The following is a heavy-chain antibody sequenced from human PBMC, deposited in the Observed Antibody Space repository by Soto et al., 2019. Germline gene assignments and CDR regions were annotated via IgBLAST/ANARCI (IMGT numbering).Heavy chain of an antibody. D-gene: IGHD2-21*02. J-gene: IGHJ4*02. CDR3: ATHCGGDCYPAALDY. Sequence: QVQLVQSGAEEKKPGASVKVSCKASGYTFTSYAMHWVRQAPGQMREWMGWINAGNGNTKYSQKFQGRVTITRDTSARTAYMELSSLSSEDTAVYYCATHCGGDCYPAALDYWGQGTLVTVSS. V-gene: IGHV1-3*05. CDR2: INAGNGNT. CDR1: GYTFTSYA.